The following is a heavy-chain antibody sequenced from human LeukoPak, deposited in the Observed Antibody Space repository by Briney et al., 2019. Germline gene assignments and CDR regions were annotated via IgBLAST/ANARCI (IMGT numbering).Heavy chain of an antibody. CDR2: IYPGDSET. V-gene: IGHV5-51*01. CDR3: VRQVGSNSLFHYFYYMDV. Sequence: GESLKITCTGSGYSFASYWIGWVRQMPGKGLEWMGIIYPGDSETKYSPSFQGQVIISADKSMRTAYVQWSTLKASDTATYYCVRQVGSNSLFHYFYYMDVWGKGTTVTVS. CDR1: GYSFASYW. D-gene: IGHD3-16*02. J-gene: IGHJ6*03.